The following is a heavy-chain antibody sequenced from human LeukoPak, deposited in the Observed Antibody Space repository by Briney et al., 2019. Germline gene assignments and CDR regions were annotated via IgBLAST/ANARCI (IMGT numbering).Heavy chain of an antibody. CDR2: ISSSSSYI. Sequence: RGSLRLSCAASGFTFSSYSMNWVRQAPGKGLEWVSSISSSSSYIYYADSVKGRFTISRDNAKNSLYLQMNSLRAEDTAVYYCAREGAYCGSGSPDYWGQGTLVTVSS. V-gene: IGHV3-21*01. D-gene: IGHD3-10*01. CDR3: AREGAYCGSGSPDY. J-gene: IGHJ4*02. CDR1: GFTFSSYS.